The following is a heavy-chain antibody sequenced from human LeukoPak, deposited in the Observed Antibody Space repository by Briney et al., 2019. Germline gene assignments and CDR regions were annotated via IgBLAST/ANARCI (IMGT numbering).Heavy chain of an antibody. CDR2: ISPHNGNR. V-gene: IGHV1-18*01. CDR3: ARTGYGSGSDDFDF. Sequence: GASVKVSCKTSGYTFTRYGVSWVGQAPGQGLEWMGWISPHNGNRDYAQKSKDRVSMTTDTSTNTVYLELRSLRPDDTAMYYCARTGYGSGSDDFDFWGQGTLVTVSS. J-gene: IGHJ4*02. D-gene: IGHD3-10*01. CDR1: GYTFTRYG.